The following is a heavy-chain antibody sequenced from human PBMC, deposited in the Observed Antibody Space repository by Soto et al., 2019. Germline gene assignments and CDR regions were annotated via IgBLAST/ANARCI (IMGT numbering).Heavy chain of an antibody. Sequence: SQTLSLTCGISGYSVSSNSATWNWIRQSPSRGLEWLGRTYYRSQWHNEYEESVKSRITINPDTSKNQCSLQLNSMSPEDTAVYYCARERGFLSEALDIWGRGTMVTVSS. CDR1: GYSVSSNSAT. CDR2: TYYRSQWHN. CDR3: ARERGFLSEALDI. J-gene: IGHJ3*02. V-gene: IGHV6-1*01. D-gene: IGHD2-21*01.